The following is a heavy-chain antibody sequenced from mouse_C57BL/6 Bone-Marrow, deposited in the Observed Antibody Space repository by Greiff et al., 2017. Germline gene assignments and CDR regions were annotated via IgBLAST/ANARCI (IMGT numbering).Heavy chain of an antibody. CDR3: ARDGAMDY. D-gene: IGHD2-3*01. CDR1: GYAFTNYL. CDR2: INPGSGGT. Sequence: VQLQQPGAELVRPGTSVKVSCKASGYAFTNYLIEWVKQRPGQGLEWIGVINPGSGGTNYNEKFKGKATLTVDKSSSTAYMQLSSLTSEDSAVYFCARDGAMDYWGQGTSVTVSS. V-gene: IGHV1-54*01. J-gene: IGHJ4*01.